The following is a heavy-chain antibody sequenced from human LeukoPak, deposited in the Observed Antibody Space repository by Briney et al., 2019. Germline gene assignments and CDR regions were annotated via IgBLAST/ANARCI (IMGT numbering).Heavy chain of an antibody. CDR3: ASKIA. D-gene: IGHD3-22*01. Sequence: PGGSLRLSCAASGFTFDDYAMHWVRQAPGKGLEWVSGISWNSGSIGYADSVKGRFTISRGNAKNSLYLQMNSLRAEDTALYYCASKIAWGQGTLVTVSS. CDR2: ISWNSGSI. J-gene: IGHJ4*02. V-gene: IGHV3-9*01. CDR1: GFTFDDYA.